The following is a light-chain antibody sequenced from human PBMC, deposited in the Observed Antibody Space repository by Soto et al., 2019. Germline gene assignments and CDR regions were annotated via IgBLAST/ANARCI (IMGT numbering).Light chain of an antibody. CDR1: HNIERS. CDR3: QQFAKSST. Sequence: IQMTQSPSTLSASVGDRVTITCRASHNIERSMAWYQQKRGRAPSLLIFDATTLHSGVTSRFSGGGSGTEFTLTINGLQPDDFATYYCQQFAKSSTFGQGTKVDIK. J-gene: IGKJ1*01. V-gene: IGKV1-5*01. CDR2: DAT.